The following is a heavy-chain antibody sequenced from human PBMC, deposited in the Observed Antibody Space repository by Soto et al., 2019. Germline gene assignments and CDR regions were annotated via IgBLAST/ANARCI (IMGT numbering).Heavy chain of an antibody. V-gene: IGHV3-64*02. J-gene: IGHJ4*02. Sequence: GGSLRLSCAASGFTFSSYAMHWVRQAPGKGLEYVSGISSTGAYTYYAASLKGRFTISRDNSQDTVDLQMGSLRVEDTAVYYCARESVRPHLPPPPDYWGQGTLVTVSS. CDR2: ISSTGAYT. CDR1: GFTFSSYA. D-gene: IGHD2-8*01. CDR3: ARESVRPHLPPPPDY.